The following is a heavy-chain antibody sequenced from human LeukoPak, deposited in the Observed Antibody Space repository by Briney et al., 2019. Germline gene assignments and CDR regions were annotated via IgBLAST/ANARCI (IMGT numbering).Heavy chain of an antibody. CDR3: ARGGGRYCDSVSCYSAYYFDY. CDR2: INIYTGNP. J-gene: IGHJ4*02. D-gene: IGHD2-2*01. Sequence: ASVKVSCKASGYTFTGYSINWVRQAPGQGLEWMGWINIYTGNPTYAQGFTGRFVFSLDTSVSTAYLQISSLKAEDTAVYYCARGGGRYCDSVSCYSAYYFDYWGQGTLVTVSS. V-gene: IGHV7-4-1*02. CDR1: GYTFTGYS.